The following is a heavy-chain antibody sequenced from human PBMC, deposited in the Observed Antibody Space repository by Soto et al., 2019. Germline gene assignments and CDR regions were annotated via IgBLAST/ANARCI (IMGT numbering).Heavy chain of an antibody. D-gene: IGHD3-10*01. CDR1: GGSISSGGYY. Sequence: PSETLSLTCAVSGGSISSGGYYWTWIRQHPGKGLEWIGHIYYSGTTYYNPSFESRVTISMDKSKNQFSLNLFSVTAADTAVYYCARDHPYGGNWAFDYWGQGALVTVSS. CDR2: IYYSGTT. V-gene: IGHV4-31*11. J-gene: IGHJ4*02. CDR3: ARDHPYGGNWAFDY.